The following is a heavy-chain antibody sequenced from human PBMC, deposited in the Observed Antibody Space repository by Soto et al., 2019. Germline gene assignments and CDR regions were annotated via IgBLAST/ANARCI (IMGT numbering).Heavy chain of an antibody. J-gene: IGHJ4*02. CDR3: ARASLTGYYFDS. Sequence: QLQLQESGSGLVKPSQTLSLSCAVSGGSISSGGYSWNWIRQAPGKGLEWIGYIYHSGSTYYNPSLNSRVTISVDKSNNQFSLKLTSVTDADTAVYFCARASLTGYYFDSWGQGALVTVSS. CDR2: IYHSGST. D-gene: IGHD3-9*01. V-gene: IGHV4-30-2*01. CDR1: GGSISSGGYS.